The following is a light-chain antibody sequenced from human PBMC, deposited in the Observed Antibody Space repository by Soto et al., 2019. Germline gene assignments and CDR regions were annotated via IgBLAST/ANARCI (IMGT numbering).Light chain of an antibody. Sequence: QSVLTQPPSVSGATGQRVTISCAGSSSNIGAGYDVHWYQQLPGTAPKLLIYGNTNRPSGVPDRFSCSKSGSSASLAITGLQAEDVSDYYCQSYDSSLSGLWVFGGGTNRTVL. CDR2: GNT. CDR3: QSYDSSLSGLWV. CDR1: SSNIGAGYD. V-gene: IGLV1-40*01. J-gene: IGLJ3*02.